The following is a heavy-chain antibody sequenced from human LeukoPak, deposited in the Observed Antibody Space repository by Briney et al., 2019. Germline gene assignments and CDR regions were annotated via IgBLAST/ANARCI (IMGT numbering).Heavy chain of an antibody. V-gene: IGHV1-8*01. D-gene: IGHD3-16*01. CDR1: GYTFTSYD. Sequence: ASVKVSCKVSGYTFTSYDINWVRQATGQGLEWMGWMNPNSGNTGYAQKFQGRVTMTRNTSISTAYMELSSLRSEDTAVYYCARDPTPILGGLDLWGQGTMVSVSS. J-gene: IGHJ3*01. CDR3: ARDPTPILGGLDL. CDR2: MNPNSGNT.